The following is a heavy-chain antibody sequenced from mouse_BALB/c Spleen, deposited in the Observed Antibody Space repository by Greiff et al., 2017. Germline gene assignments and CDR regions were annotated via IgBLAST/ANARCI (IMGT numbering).Heavy chain of an antibody. CDR1: GFTFTDYY. CDR2: IGNKANGYTT. CDR3: ARDRWTMITTGGYYAMDY. D-gene: IGHD2-4*01. J-gene: IGHJ4*01. Sequence: EVQGVESGGGLVQPGGSLRLSCATSGFTFTDYYMSWVRQPPGKALEWLGFIGNKANGYTTEYSASVKGRFTISRDNSQSILYLQMNTLRAEDSATYYCARDRWTMITTGGYYAMDYWGQGTSVTVSS. V-gene: IGHV7-3*02.